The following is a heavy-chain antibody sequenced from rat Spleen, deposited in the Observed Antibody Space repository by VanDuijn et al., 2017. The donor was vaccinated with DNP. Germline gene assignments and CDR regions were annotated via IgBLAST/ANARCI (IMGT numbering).Heavy chain of an antibody. CDR1: GFSLTSYG. CDR2: ISSGGST. V-gene: IGHV2S12*01. Sequence: QVQLKESGPGLVQPSQTLSLTCTVSGFSLTSYGVSWVRQPPGKGLEWIAAISSGGSTYYNSALKSRLSINRDTSKSQVFLHMNSLQTEDTAIYFCARSQGYYFDGSYYPFAYWGQGTLVTVSS. J-gene: IGHJ3*01. CDR3: ARSQGYYFDGSYYPFAY. D-gene: IGHD1-12*02.